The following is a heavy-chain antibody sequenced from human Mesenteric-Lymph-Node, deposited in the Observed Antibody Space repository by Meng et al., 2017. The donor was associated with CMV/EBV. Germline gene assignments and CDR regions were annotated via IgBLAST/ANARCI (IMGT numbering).Heavy chain of an antibody. V-gene: IGHV3-23*01. J-gene: IGHJ6*02. CDR2: ISGTGGTT. Sequence: GGSLRLSCAASGFTFSTYAMSWVRQAPGKGLEWVSSISGTGGTTYYADSVKGRFTISRDNSRKTLNLQMDNLRAEDTAVYYCAGDPGLPNGMDVWGQGTTVTVSS. CDR3: AGDPGLPNGMDV. CDR1: GFTFSTYA. D-gene: IGHD4-11*01.